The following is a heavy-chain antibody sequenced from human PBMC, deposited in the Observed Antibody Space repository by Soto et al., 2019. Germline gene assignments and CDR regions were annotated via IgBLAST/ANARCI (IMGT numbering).Heavy chain of an antibody. CDR3: ARLGVDYEALDS. Sequence: QVQLPESGPGLVKPSETLSLKCTVSDGSNSPNYWTWLRPPPAKGLEWIAYIYYAGTTTYNPSLNSRVSISVDTSQNEVAPTLNPVTAADAAVYYCARLGVDYEALDSWGQGLLVTVSS. CDR1: DGSNSPNY. J-gene: IGHJ4*02. D-gene: IGHD3-16*01. V-gene: IGHV4-59*08. CDR2: IYYAGTT.